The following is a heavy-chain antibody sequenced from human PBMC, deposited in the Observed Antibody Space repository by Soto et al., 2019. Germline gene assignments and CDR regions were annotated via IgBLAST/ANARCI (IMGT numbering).Heavy chain of an antibody. J-gene: IGHJ4*02. CDR2: IYHGGST. D-gene: IGHD3-22*01. CDR3: ARDVDYDTNGYDYFDY. V-gene: IGHV4-38-2*02. CDR1: GYSIRSGYY. Sequence: SETLSLTCAVSGYSIRSGYYWGWIRQPPGKGLEWIGSIYHGGSTYYNPSLKSRVTISVDTSKNQISLKLSSVTAADTAVYYCARDVDYDTNGYDYFDYWGQGTLVTVSS.